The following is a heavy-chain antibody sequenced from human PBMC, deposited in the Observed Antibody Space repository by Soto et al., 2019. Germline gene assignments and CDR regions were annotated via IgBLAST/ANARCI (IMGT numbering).Heavy chain of an antibody. CDR1: GFTFSDHY. CDR3: AREVVLLWFGELLSSAGGMDV. CDR2: TRNKANSYTT. J-gene: IGHJ6*02. Sequence: SLRLSCAASGFTFSDHYMDWVRQAPGKXLEWVGRTRNKANSYTTEYAASVKGRFTISRDDSKNSLYLQMNSLKTEDTAVYYCAREVVLLWFGELLSSAGGMDVWGQGTTVTVSS. D-gene: IGHD3-10*01. V-gene: IGHV3-72*01.